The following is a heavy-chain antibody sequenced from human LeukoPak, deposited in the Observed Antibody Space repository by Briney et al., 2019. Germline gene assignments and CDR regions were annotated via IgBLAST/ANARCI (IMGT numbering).Heavy chain of an antibody. CDR3: VRESRPGGAMGLYHNFDY. D-gene: IGHD3-16*01. V-gene: IGHV3-7*01. CDR1: GFNISDSW. CDR2: IKEDGTEK. Sequence: GGSLRLSCAASGFNISDSWMTWVRQAPGKGLEWVANIKEDGTEKHLVDSVKGRFTISRDNTKNYLQMNSLRGDDTATYYCVRESRPGGAMGLYHNFDYWGQGTLVAVSS. J-gene: IGHJ4*02.